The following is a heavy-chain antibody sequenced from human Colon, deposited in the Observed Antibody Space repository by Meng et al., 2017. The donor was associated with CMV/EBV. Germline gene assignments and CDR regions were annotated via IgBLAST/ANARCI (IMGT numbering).Heavy chain of an antibody. CDR3: ARHETYYDYGDYVPQYYFDT. CDR1: GGSIRTTSSY. V-gene: IGHV4-39*01. Sequence: GSLRLSCIVPGGSIRTTSSYWGWIRQSPGKGLEWIASIFYSSTTNYHPSLRSRVSISVEASKNQFSLRLNSVTDADTAIYYCARHETYYDYGDYVPQYYFDTWGQGTLVTVSS. J-gene: IGHJ4*02. CDR2: IFYSSTT. D-gene: IGHD4-17*01.